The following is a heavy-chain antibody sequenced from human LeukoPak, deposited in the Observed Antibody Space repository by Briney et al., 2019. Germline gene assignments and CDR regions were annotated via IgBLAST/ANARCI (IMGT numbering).Heavy chain of an antibody. D-gene: IGHD3-16*01. J-gene: IGHJ5*02. V-gene: IGHV1-18*04. CDR2: ISTYNGNT. CDR3: ARVTGLQFTFDTPWFDP. CDR1: GYTFTGYC. Sequence: ASVKVSCKASGYTFTGYCMHWVRQAPGQGLEWMGWISTYNGNTNSAQKLQDRVTMTTDTSTSTAYMELRSLRSDDTAVYYCARVTGLQFTFDTPWFDPWGQGTPVTVSS.